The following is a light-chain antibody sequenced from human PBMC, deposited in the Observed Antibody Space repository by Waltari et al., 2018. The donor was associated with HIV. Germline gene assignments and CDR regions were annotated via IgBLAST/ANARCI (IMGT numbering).Light chain of an antibody. CDR2: DAS. V-gene: IGKV3-11*01. J-gene: IGKJ3*01. CDR1: QSVTTY. Sequence: EIVLTQSPATLSLSPGEGATLSCRASQSVTTYLAWFQQKPGQPPRLLIFDASSRATGVPARFNGSGSGTDFSLTISSLEPEDFAIYYCQARHSWPPLFTFGPGTKVEMK. CDR3: QARHSWPPLFT.